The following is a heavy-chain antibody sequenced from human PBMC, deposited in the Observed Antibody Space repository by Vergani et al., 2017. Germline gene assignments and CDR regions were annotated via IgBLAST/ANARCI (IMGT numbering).Heavy chain of an antibody. D-gene: IGHD1-26*01. CDR1: GFTFSTYA. V-gene: IGHV3-23*01. Sequence: EVQLLESGGSLKQPGGSVRLSCAASGFTFSTYAVHWVRQAPGKGLEWVSALTGGGGSTYYADSFKGRFIISRDNSRDTLYLQMNSLRPEDTATYYCVKDAGSYENCFDSWGQGTLVTVSS. CDR3: VKDAGSYENCFDS. CDR2: LTGGGGST. J-gene: IGHJ5*01.